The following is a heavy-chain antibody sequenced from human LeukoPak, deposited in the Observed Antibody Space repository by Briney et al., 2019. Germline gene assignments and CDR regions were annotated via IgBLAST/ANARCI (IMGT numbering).Heavy chain of an antibody. V-gene: IGHV4-4*02. CDR3: ARGLWYYDSSGSGDY. D-gene: IGHD3-22*01. Sequence: SETLSLTCGVSGGSISNTNWWTWVRQPPGKGLEWIGEVNLQGSTNYNPSLKSRVAISVDTSKNQFSLKLSSVTAADTAVYYCARGLWYYDSSGSGDYWGQGTLVTVSS. CDR2: VNLQGST. CDR1: GGSISNTNW. J-gene: IGHJ4*02.